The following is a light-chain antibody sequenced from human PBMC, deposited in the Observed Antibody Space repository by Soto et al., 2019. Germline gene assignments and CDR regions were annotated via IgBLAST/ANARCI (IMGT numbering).Light chain of an antibody. CDR2: KAS. CDR3: QQHKGYAYT. J-gene: IGKJ2*01. V-gene: IGKV1-5*03. CDR1: QSVDYY. Sequence: DVQMTQSPSTLSASVGDTVTITCRASQSVDYYVAWFQQKPGKAPKLLIYKASSLESGVPSRFSGRGSGTEFTLTISRLQPEDSATYYCQQHKGYAYTFGQGTKLEIK.